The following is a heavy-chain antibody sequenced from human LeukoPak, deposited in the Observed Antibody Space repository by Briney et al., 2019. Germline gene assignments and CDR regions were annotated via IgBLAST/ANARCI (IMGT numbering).Heavy chain of an antibody. D-gene: IGHD3-22*01. V-gene: IGHV1-69*13. CDR3: ASQQDYYDSSGYDYFDY. CDR2: IIPIVGTA. CDR1: GGTFSRYA. Sequence: SVKVSCKASGGTFSRYAIRWVRQAPGQGLEWMGGIIPIVGTANYAQKFRGRVTITADESTTTAYMELSSLKSEDTAVYYCASQQDYYDSSGYDYFDYWGQGTLVTVSS. J-gene: IGHJ4*02.